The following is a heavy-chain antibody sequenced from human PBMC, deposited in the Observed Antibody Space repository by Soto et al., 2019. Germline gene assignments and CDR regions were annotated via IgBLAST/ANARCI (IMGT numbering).Heavy chain of an antibody. J-gene: IGHJ4*02. V-gene: IGHV3-7*01. CDR3: ARESEDLTSNFDY. CDR2: IKQDGSAK. Sequence: PGGSLRLSCVASGLTLSSYWMSWVRQAPGKGLEWVANIKQDGSAKYYVDSVKGRFTISRDNSEKSLYLEMNSLRAEDTAVYYCARESEDLTSNFDYWGQGTLVTVSS. CDR1: GLTLSSYW.